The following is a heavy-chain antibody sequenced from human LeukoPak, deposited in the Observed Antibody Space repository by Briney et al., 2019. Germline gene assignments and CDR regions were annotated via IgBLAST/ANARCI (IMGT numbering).Heavy chain of an antibody. CDR1: GFTFSSYE. V-gene: IGHV3-30*04. D-gene: IGHD3-22*01. Sequence: WGSLRLSCAASGFTFSSYEMNWVRQAPGKGLEWVAVISYDGSNKYYADSVKGRFTISRDNSKNTLYLQMNSLRAEDTAVYYCARGDSIPMTVVVIILPYFDYWGQGTLVTVSS. CDR3: ARGDSIPMTVVVIILPYFDY. CDR2: ISYDGSNK. J-gene: IGHJ4*02.